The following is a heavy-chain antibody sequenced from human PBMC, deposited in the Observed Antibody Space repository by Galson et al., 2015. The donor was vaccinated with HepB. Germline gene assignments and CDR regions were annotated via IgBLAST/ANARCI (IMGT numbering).Heavy chain of an antibody. D-gene: IGHD3-22*01. J-gene: IGHJ2*01. CDR1: GYTLTELS. V-gene: IGHV1-24*01. CDR3: ATECSYYDSSGYQQRGWYFDL. Sequence: SVKVSCKVSGYTLTELSMHWVRQAPGKGLEWMGGFDPEDGETIYAQKFQGRVTMTEDTSTDTAYMELSSLRSEDTAVYYCATECSYYDSSGYQQRGWYFDLWGRGTLVTVSS. CDR2: FDPEDGET.